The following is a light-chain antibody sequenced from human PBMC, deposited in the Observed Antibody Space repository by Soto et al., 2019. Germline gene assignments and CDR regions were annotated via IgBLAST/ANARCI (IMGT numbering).Light chain of an antibody. V-gene: IGKV3-15*01. J-gene: IGKJ2*01. Sequence: EIVMTQSPATLSVSPGERATLSCRASQSISTELAWYQQKPGQPPRLLIYSASTRATGVPGRFTGSGSGSESTLTISGLQSEDFAVYYCQEGDTWHLTVGQGTRLEI. CDR3: QEGDTWHLT. CDR2: SAS. CDR1: QSISTE.